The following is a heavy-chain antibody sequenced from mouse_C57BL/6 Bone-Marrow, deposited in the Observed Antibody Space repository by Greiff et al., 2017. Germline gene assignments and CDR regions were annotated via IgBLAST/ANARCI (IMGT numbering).Heavy chain of an antibody. D-gene: IGHD2-3*01. V-gene: IGHV1-5*01. J-gene: IGHJ1*03. Sequence: VQLQQSGTVLARPGASVKMSCKPSCYTFTSYWIHWVQQRPGQGLEWIGAIYPGNSDTSYNQEFKGKANLTAVTSASTAYMELSSLTNEDSAVYYCTTGWLLYFDVCGTGATVTVSS. CDR3: TTGWLLYFDV. CDR1: CYTFTSYW. CDR2: IYPGNSDT.